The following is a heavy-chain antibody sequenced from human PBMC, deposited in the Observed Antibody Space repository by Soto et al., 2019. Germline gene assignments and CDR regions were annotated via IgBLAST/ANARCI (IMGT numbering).Heavy chain of an antibody. CDR1: GFTFSSYA. Sequence: GGSLRLSCAASGFTFSSYAMSWVRQAPGKGLEWVSAISGSGGSTYYADSVKGRFTISRDNSKNTLYLQMNSLRAEDTAVYYRAKDSQSVSVSAARVYGMDVWGQGTTVTVSS. D-gene: IGHD2-2*01. J-gene: IGHJ6*02. V-gene: IGHV3-23*01. CDR3: AKDSQSVSVSAARVYGMDV. CDR2: ISGSGGST.